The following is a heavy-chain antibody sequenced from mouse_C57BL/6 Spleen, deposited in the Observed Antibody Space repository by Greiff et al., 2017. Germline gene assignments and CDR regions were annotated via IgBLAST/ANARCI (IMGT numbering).Heavy chain of an antibody. D-gene: IGHD1-1*02. J-gene: IGHJ2*01. V-gene: IGHV14-4*01. Sequence: EVKLMESGAELVRPGASVKLSCTASGFNIKDDYMHWVQQRPEQGLEWIGWIDPENGDTEYASKVQGKAPITADKSSNTAYLQLSSLPSEDTAVYYCTARDIPWCYFDDWGQGTTLTVSS. CDR2: IDPENGDT. CDR1: GFNIKDDY. CDR3: TARDIPWCYFDD.